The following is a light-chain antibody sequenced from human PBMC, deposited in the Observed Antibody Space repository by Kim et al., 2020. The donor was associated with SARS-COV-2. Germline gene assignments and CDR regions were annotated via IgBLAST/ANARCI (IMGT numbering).Light chain of an antibody. Sequence: AMGQTDRITCGGNNIGSKNVHWYQQKTGQAPVLVIYRDSNRPSGIPERFSGSNSGNTATLTISRAQAGDEADYYCQVWDSSTANYVFGNGTKVTV. J-gene: IGLJ1*01. CDR3: QVWDSSTANYV. V-gene: IGLV3-9*01. CDR2: RDS. CDR1: NIGSKN.